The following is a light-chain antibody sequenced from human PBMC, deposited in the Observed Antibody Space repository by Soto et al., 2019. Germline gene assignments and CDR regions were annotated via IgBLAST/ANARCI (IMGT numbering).Light chain of an antibody. CDR3: QQRARWPLT. CDR2: ETT. J-gene: IGKJ4*01. V-gene: IGKV3-11*01. CDR1: ESVSNY. Sequence: EIVLTQSPATLSFSPGERATLSCRASESVSNYLVWYQQKPGQAPRLLIDETTKRATGIPARFSGSGSGTDFTLTISSLEPEDFAVYYCQQRARWPLTFGGGTKVDIK.